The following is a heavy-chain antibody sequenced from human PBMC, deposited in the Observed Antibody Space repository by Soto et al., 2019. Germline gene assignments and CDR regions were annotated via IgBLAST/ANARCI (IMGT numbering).Heavy chain of an antibody. V-gene: IGHV3-30-3*01. CDR3: ARDGRAPDSSGYDVSPSFDS. CDR1: GFTFSIYA. CDR2: ISYDGSNK. Sequence: GGSLRLSCAASGFTFSIYAMHWVRQAPGKGLEWVALISYDGSNKYYADSVKGRFTISRDNSKNTLYLQMNSLRIEDTTLYYCARDGRAPDSSGYDVSPSFDSWGQGILVTVSS. D-gene: IGHD3-22*01. J-gene: IGHJ4*02.